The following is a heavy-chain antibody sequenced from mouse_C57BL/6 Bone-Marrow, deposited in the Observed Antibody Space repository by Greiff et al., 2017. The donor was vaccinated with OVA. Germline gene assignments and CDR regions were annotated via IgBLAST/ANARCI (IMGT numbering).Heavy chain of an antibody. J-gene: IGHJ3*01. D-gene: IGHD2-4*01. Sequence: ESGPGLVKPSQSLSLTCSVTGYSITSGYYWNWIRQFPGNKLEWMGYISYDGSNNYNPSLKNRISITRDTSKNQFFLKLNSVTTEDTATYYCARRDYDERFAYWGQGTLVTVSA. CDR2: ISYDGSN. V-gene: IGHV3-6*01. CDR3: ARRDYDERFAY. CDR1: GYSITSGYY.